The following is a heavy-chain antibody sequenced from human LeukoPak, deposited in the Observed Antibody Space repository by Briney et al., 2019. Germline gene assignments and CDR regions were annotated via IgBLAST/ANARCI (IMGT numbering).Heavy chain of an antibody. Sequence: PGGSLRLSCEGSGFTFNHYAMSWVRQAPGKGLQWVSTITGSGDRTFYADSVKGRFTVSRDNSKTTVYVQMNSLRVEDTTVYYCAKGGQGIDDWFVPWGQGTLVTVSS. CDR3: AKGGQGIDDWFVP. V-gene: IGHV3-23*01. CDR1: GFTFNHYA. CDR2: ITGSGDRT. D-gene: IGHD3-10*01. J-gene: IGHJ5*02.